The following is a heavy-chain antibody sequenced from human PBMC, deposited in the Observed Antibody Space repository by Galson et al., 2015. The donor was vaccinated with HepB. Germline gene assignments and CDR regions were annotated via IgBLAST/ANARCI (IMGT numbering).Heavy chain of an antibody. CDR2: IYWDDDK. CDR1: GFSLSTSGVG. V-gene: IGHV2-5*02. J-gene: IGHJ4*02. CDR3: AHSPVGKPFGY. D-gene: IGHD7-27*01. Sequence: PALVKPTQTLTLTCTFSGFSLSTSGVGVGWIRQPPGKALEWLALIYWDDDKRYSPSLKSRLTITKDTSKNQLVLSMTNMDPLDTATYYCAHSPVGKPFGYWGQGTLVTVSS.